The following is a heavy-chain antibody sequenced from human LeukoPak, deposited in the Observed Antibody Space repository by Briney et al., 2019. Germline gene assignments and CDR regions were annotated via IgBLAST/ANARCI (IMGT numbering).Heavy chain of an antibody. Sequence: ASVQVSCKASGYTFNRYGISWVRQAPGQGLEWMGWISAYNGHTKYAQKFQGRVTMTTDTSASTAYMELRSLRSDDTAIYYCARGAVNRYNWNNDNYYYYYLDVWGKGTTVTISS. V-gene: IGHV1-18*01. CDR3: ARGAVNRYNWNNDNYYYYYLDV. J-gene: IGHJ6*03. CDR1: GYTFNRYG. D-gene: IGHD1/OR15-1a*01. CDR2: ISAYNGHT.